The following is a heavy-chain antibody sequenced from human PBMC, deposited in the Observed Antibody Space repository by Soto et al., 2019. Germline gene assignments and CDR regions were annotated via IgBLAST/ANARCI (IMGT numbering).Heavy chain of an antibody. D-gene: IGHD3-9*01. CDR3: AVYFSEALGAFDI. J-gene: IGHJ3*02. CDR1: GYNFTSYG. Sequence: VQLEQSGPELKKPGASVRVSCKASGYNFTSYGITWLRQAPGQGLEWMAWIDTHNGNTNHAYRLQAIVTITTDTSSTTSYMELRALRSDDTAVYYFAVYFSEALGAFDICGQGTMVTVSS. V-gene: IGHV1-18*01. CDR2: IDTHNGNT.